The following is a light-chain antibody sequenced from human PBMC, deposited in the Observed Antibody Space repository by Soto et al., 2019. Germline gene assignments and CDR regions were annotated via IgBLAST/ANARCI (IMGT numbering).Light chain of an antibody. CDR3: QQYGSSYT. V-gene: IGKV3-20*01. Sequence: EIXXTQSPGTLSLSSGERATLSCRASQSVSSNYLAWYQQKPGQAPRLLFYGASSRATGIPDRFSGSGSGTDFTLTISRLEPEDFAVYYCQQYGSSYTFGQGTKLEIK. CDR1: QSVSSNY. CDR2: GAS. J-gene: IGKJ2*01.